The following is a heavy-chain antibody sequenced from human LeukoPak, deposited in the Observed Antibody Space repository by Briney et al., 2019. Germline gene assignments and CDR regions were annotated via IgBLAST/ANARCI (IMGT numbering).Heavy chain of an antibody. CDR2: IYTSGST. CDR3: ARGIPSLGGYYFDY. Sequence: SETLSLTCTVSGGSISSYYWSWIRQPAGKGLEWIGRIYTSGSTNYNPSLKSRVTMSVDTSKNQFSLKLSSVTAADTAVYYCARGIPSLGGYYFDYWGQGTLVTVSS. V-gene: IGHV4-4*07. CDR1: GGSISSYY. J-gene: IGHJ4*02. D-gene: IGHD3-16*01.